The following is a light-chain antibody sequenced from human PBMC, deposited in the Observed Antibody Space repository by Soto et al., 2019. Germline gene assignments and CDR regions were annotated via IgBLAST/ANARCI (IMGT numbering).Light chain of an antibody. J-gene: IGKJ4*01. Sequence: EIVLTQSPATLSVSPGERATLSCRASHIVSNNLAWYQQTPGQAPRLLIYAASTRATGIPARFSGSGSGTDFNPTISSLQSEDFALYYGQQYTNWPLTFGGGTKVDIK. CDR2: AAS. V-gene: IGKV3-15*01. CDR1: HIVSNN. CDR3: QQYTNWPLT.